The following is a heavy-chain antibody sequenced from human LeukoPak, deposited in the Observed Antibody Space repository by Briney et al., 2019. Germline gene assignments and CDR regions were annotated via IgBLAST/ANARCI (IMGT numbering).Heavy chain of an antibody. CDR2: IYTSGST. Sequence: PSETLSLTCTVSGGSISSYYWSWIRQPAGKGLEWIGRIYTSGSTNYNPSLKSRVTISVDTSKNQFSLKLSSVTAADTAVYYCARCRHRVVRGVILYYFDYWGQGTLVTVSS. V-gene: IGHV4-4*07. J-gene: IGHJ4*02. CDR3: ARCRHRVVRGVILYYFDY. D-gene: IGHD3-10*01. CDR1: GGSISSYY.